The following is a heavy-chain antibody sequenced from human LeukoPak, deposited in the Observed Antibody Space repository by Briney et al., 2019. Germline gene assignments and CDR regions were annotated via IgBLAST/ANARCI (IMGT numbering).Heavy chain of an antibody. V-gene: IGHV4-59*01. CDR3: ARVRYSSSFYYYYYMDV. D-gene: IGHD6-13*01. J-gene: IGHJ6*03. CDR1: GGSISSYY. CDR2: IYYSGST. Sequence: PSETLSLTCTVSGGSISSYYWSWIRQPPGEGLEWIGYIYYSGSTNYNPSLKSRVTISVDTSKNQFSLKLSSVTAADTAVYYCARVRYSSSFYYYYYMDVWGKGTTVTVSS.